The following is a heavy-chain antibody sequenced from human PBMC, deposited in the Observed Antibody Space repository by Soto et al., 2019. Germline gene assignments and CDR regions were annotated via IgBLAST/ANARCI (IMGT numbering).Heavy chain of an antibody. J-gene: IGHJ4*02. CDR1: GFTFSSYG. V-gene: IGHV3-30*18. CDR3: AKARVGHCISTSCFLLTDY. CDR2: ISYDGSNK. D-gene: IGHD2-2*01. Sequence: GGSLRLSCAASGFTFSSYGMHWVRQAPGKGLEWVAVISYDGSNKYYADSVKGRFTISRDNSKNTLYLQMNSLRAEDTAVYYCAKARVGHCISTSCFLLTDYWGQGTLVTVSS.